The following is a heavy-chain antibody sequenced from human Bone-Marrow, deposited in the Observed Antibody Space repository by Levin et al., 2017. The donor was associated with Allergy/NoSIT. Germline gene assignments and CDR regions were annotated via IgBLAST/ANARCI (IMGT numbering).Heavy chain of an antibody. D-gene: IGHD2-8*02. CDR1: GFMVNSYG. CDR3: AKDEGRRTATPWGVLDS. J-gene: IGHJ5*01. V-gene: IGHV3-30*18. Sequence: GGSLRLSCGASGFMVNSYGIHWVRQAPGKGLEWVAVVSFDGSKTFYGDSVKGRFTMTRDTFNNTVYLQMTSLRPEDTGTYYCAKDEGRRTATPWGVLDSWGQGVLVTVSS. CDR2: VSFDGSKT.